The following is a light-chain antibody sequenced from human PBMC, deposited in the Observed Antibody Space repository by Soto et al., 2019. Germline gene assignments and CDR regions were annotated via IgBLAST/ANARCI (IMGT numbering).Light chain of an antibody. CDR1: SSDVGVYNY. CDR2: EVS. Sequence: QSVLTQPASVSGSPGQSITISCTGTSSDVGVYNYVSWYQQHPGKAPKLMIYEVSDRPSGVSNRFSGSKSGNTASLTISGLQAEDEADYYCSSYTSSGTDVFGTGTQLTVL. J-gene: IGLJ1*01. CDR3: SSYTSSGTDV. V-gene: IGLV2-14*01.